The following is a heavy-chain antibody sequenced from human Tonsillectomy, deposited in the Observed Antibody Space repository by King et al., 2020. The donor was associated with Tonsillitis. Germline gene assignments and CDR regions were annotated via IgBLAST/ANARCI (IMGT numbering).Heavy chain of an antibody. CDR3: ARDDSSGWSFGAFDI. CDR1: GGSISSYY. D-gene: IGHD6-19*01. V-gene: IGHV4-59*01. J-gene: IGHJ3*02. Sequence: VQLQESGPGLVKPSETLSLTCTVSGGSISSYYWSWIRQPPGKRLEWIGHIYYSGSTNYNPSIKSRVNLSVDTSKNQFSLKLSAVTAADTAVYYCARDDSSGWSFGAFDIWGQGTMVTVSS. CDR2: IYYSGST.